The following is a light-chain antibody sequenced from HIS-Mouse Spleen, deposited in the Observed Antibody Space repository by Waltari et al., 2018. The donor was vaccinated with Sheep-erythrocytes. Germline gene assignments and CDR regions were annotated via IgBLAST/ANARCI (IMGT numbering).Light chain of an antibody. J-gene: IGLJ1*01. Sequence: QSALPQPRSSFGSPRPSGTISCTGTSSDVAGYNYVPWYQQHPGKAPNLMIYDASKRPSGVPDRFAGSKSGNTASLTISGLQAEDEADYYCCSYAGSYNHVFATGTKVTVL. CDR2: DAS. CDR3: CSYAGSYNHV. CDR1: SSDVAGYNY. V-gene: IGLV2-11*01.